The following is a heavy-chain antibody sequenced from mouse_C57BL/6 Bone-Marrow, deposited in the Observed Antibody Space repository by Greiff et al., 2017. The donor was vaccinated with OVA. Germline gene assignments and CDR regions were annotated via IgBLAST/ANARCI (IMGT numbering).Heavy chain of an antibody. CDR1: GFTFSSYG. CDR3: ARHRALYAMDY. D-gene: IGHD3-3*01. J-gene: IGHJ4*01. Sequence: EVKLMESGGDLVKPGGSLKLSCAASGFTFSSYGMSWVRQTPDKRLEWVATISSGGSYTYYPDSVKGRFTISRDNAKNTLYPQMSSLKSEDTAMYYCARHRALYAMDYWGQGTSVTVSS. V-gene: IGHV5-6*01. CDR2: ISSGGSYT.